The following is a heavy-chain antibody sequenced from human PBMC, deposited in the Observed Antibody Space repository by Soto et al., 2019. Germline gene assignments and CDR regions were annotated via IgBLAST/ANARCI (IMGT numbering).Heavy chain of an antibody. D-gene: IGHD5-18*01. J-gene: IGHJ4*02. CDR2: ISAYNGNT. CDR1: GYTFTSYG. CDR3: ARDPSWHLQLWLNIPLDY. Sequence: ASVKVSCKASGYTFTSYGISWVRQAPGQGLEGMGWISAYNGNTNCAQKLQGRVTMTTDTSTSTAYMELRSLRSDDTAVYYCARDPSWHLQLWLNIPLDYWGQGALVTVSS. V-gene: IGHV1-18*01.